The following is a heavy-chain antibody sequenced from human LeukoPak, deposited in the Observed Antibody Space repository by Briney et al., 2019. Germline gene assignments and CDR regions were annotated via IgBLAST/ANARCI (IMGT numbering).Heavy chain of an antibody. CDR3: ARCGGAYYYYYYMDV. D-gene: IGHD2-21*01. Sequence: ASVKVSCKASGYTFTGYYMHWVRQAPGQGLEWMGWINPNSGGTNYAQKFQGRVTMTRDTSISTAYMELSSLRSEDTAVYYCARCGGAYYYYYYMDVWGKGTTVTISS. CDR1: GYTFTGYY. V-gene: IGHV1-2*02. J-gene: IGHJ6*03. CDR2: INPNSGGT.